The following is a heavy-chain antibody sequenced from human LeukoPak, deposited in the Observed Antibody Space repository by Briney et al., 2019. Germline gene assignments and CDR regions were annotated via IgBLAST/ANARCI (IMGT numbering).Heavy chain of an antibody. CDR1: EFIFSSYD. V-gene: IGHV3-23*01. CDR2: ISGDGVT. Sequence: GGSLTLSCAASEFIFSSYDMSWVRQTLEKGLEWVSSISGDGVTFYADSVKGRFTISRDKSKNTLYLQMNSLRTDDTAIYYCAKGPNFGSWRAVHYWGQGSLVTVSS. J-gene: IGHJ4*02. CDR3: AKGPNFGSWRAVHY. D-gene: IGHD3-10*01.